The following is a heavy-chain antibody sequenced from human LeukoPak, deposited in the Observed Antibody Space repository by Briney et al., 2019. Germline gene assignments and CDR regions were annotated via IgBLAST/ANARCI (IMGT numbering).Heavy chain of an antibody. J-gene: IGHJ4*02. CDR2: ISGSGGST. Sequence: GGSLRLSCAASGFTFTTYTMNWVRQAPGKGLEWVSAISGSGGSTYYADSVKGRFTISRDNSKNTLYLQMNSLRAEDTAVYYCAKDGQWLAYIDYWGQGTLVTVSS. CDR3: AKDGQWLAYIDY. V-gene: IGHV3-23*01. D-gene: IGHD6-19*01. CDR1: GFTFTTYT.